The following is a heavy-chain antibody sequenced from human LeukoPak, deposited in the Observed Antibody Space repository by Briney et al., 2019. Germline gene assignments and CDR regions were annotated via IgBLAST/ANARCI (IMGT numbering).Heavy chain of an antibody. J-gene: IGHJ3*02. CDR2: IYYSGST. Sequence: PSETLSLTRTVSGGSVSSGSYYWSWIRQPPGKGLEWIGYIYYSGSTNYNPSLKSRVTISVDTSKNQFSLKLSSVTAADTAVYYCARAWELLYAFDIWGQGTMVTVSS. CDR3: ARAWELLYAFDI. V-gene: IGHV4-61*01. CDR1: GGSVSSGSYY. D-gene: IGHD1-26*01.